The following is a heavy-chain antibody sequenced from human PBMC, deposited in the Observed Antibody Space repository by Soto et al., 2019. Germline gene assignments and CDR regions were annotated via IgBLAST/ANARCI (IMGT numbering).Heavy chain of an antibody. J-gene: IGHJ4*02. CDR3: AGEGSYETLSGNSHIFD. CDR2: MRPLIGDT. D-gene: IGHD3-9*01. CDR1: GHPLSYRY. Sequence: QVPLVQSGAEVKQTGSSVKISCKTSGHPLSYRYLHWFRQAPGQAFEWMGRMRPLIGDTNNALKVHDRLTLTRDRPMTTAYMELRSLTSDDTAIYYCAGEGSYETLSGNSHIFDWGQGTLVSVSS. V-gene: IGHV1-45*02.